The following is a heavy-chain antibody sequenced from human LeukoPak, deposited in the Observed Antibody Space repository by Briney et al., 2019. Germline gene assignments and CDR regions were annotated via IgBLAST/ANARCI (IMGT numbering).Heavy chain of an antibody. CDR3: ARDPDYYYGSGSYYSDKRLDY. CDR2: INPNSGGT. J-gene: IGHJ4*02. D-gene: IGHD3-10*01. V-gene: IGHV1-2*02. Sequence: ASVKVSCKASGYTFTGHYLHWVRQAPGQGLEWMGWINPNSGGTNYAQKFQGRVTMTRDTSISTAYMELSRLRSDDTAVYYCARDPDYYYGSGSYYSDKRLDYWGQGTLVTVSS. CDR1: GYTFTGHY.